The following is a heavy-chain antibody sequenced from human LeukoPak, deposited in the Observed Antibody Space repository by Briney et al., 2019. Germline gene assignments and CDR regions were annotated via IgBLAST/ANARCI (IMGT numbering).Heavy chain of an antibody. CDR3: AKLEGGTVPNSHDAFDI. V-gene: IGHV3-43*02. CDR1: GFTFDDYA. CDR2: ISGDGGST. J-gene: IGHJ3*02. D-gene: IGHD4-17*01. Sequence: GSLRLSCAASGFTFDDYAMHWVRQAPGKGLEWVSLISGDGGSTYYADSVKGRFTISRDNSKNTLYLQMNSLRAEDTAVYYCAKLEGGTVPNSHDAFDIWGQGTMVTVSS.